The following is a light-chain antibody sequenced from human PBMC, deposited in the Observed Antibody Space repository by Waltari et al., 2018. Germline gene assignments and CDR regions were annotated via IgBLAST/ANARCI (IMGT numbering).Light chain of an antibody. CDR3: AAWDGSLTGPV. J-gene: IGLJ3*02. Sequence: QSVLTQPPSASGTPGQRVTISCSGSSSNLGSNFVYWYQQLPGTAPKLLIHRNDQRPSGVPDRFSGSKSGTSASLAISGLRSEDEADYYCAAWDGSLTGPVFGGGTKLTVL. CDR1: SSNLGSNF. V-gene: IGLV1-47*01. CDR2: RND.